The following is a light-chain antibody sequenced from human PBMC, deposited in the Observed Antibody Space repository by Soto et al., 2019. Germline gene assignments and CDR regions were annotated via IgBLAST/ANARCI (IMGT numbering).Light chain of an antibody. J-gene: IGKJ4*01. Sequence: EIVLTQSPDTLSLSQGDRATLSCRASQSLNTKYLAWYQQKPGQAPRLLIHGASSRATDIPDRFRGGGSGTEFTLTIFRLEPEDFAVYYCQLYGRVLTFGGGTKVEI. CDR2: GAS. CDR1: QSLNTKY. V-gene: IGKV3-20*01. CDR3: QLYGRVLT.